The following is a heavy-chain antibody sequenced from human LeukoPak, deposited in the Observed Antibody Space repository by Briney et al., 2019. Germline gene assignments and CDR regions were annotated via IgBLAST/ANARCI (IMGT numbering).Heavy chain of an antibody. D-gene: IGHD3-9*01. Sequence: GGSLRLSCAASGFTFSSYEMNWVRQAPGKGLEWVSYISSSSSTIYYAHSVKGRFTISRDNAKNSLYLQMNSLRAEDTAVYYCAIVLRYFDWLYPYDYWGQGTLVTVSS. CDR1: GFTFSSYE. J-gene: IGHJ4*02. CDR3: AIVLRYFDWLYPYDY. CDR2: ISSSSSTI. V-gene: IGHV3-48*03.